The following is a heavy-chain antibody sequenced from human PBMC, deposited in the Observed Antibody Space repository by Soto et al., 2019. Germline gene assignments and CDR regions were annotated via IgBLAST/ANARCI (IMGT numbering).Heavy chain of an antibody. V-gene: IGHV4-34*01. CDR3: ARGRGYVYGNNFYGMDV. D-gene: IGHD5-18*01. Sequence: QVQLQQRGAGLLKPSETLALTCGVYRGSFSGFYWTWIRQTPGKGLEWIGEINHSGSTNYNPAFKNRVTISVDRSTNYFSLKMTSVTAADAAVYYCARGRGYVYGNNFYGMDVWGQGTTVTFSS. J-gene: IGHJ6*02. CDR1: RGSFSGFY. CDR2: INHSGST.